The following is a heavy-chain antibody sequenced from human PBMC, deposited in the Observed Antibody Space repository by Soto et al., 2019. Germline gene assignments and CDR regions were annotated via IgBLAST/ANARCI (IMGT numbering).Heavy chain of an antibody. CDR3: TRDRLRGYDGSGFYS. CDR2: INTYNGNR. Sequence: QVQLVQSGAVLRKPGASVTISCKASGYSFTNYGINWVRQAPGQGLEWMGWINTYNGNRNFAPKFEDRGTMTTATSTNTVYMELRRLKSDDTALYFCTRDRLRGYDGSGFYSWGQGTLVAVSS. CDR1: GYSFTNYG. D-gene: IGHD3-22*01. J-gene: IGHJ4*02. V-gene: IGHV1-18*01.